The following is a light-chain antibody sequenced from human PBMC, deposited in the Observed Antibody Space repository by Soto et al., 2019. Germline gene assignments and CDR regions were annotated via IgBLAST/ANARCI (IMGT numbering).Light chain of an antibody. CDR1: SSNVGNNY. J-gene: IGLJ2*01. CDR3: GTWDSSLSVVL. CDR2: DNT. Sequence: QSVLTQPPSVSAAPGQKVTISCSGASSNVGNNYVSWHQQLPGTAPKLLIYDNTKGPSGIPDRFSGSKSGTSATLDITGLQTGDEADYYCGTWDSSLSVVLFGGGTKVTVL. V-gene: IGLV1-51*01.